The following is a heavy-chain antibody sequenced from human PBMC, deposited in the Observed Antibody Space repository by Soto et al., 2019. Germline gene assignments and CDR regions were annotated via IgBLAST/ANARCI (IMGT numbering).Heavy chain of an antibody. V-gene: IGHV4-39*07. D-gene: IGHD3-3*01. J-gene: IGHJ4*02. CDR3: PTLPPRIFVMTTEILS. CDR1: GGSISSGDYY. Sequence: SETLSLTCTVSGGSISSGDYYWSWIRQPPGKGLEWIGEVYHTGTTKYNPSLKNRVTISVDKSNNQFSLELRAVTAADTAVYYCPTLPPRIFVMTTEILSWGQGTLVTVP. CDR2: VYHTGTT.